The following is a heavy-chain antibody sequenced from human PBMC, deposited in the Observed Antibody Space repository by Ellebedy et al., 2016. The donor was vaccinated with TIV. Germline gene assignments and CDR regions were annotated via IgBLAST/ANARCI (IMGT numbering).Heavy chain of an antibody. J-gene: IGHJ4*02. CDR2: ISGRGIFT. D-gene: IGHD4-17*01. Sequence: GESLKISCAASGFTFTNYDITWVRQAPGKGLEWVSGISGRGIFTWHADSVKGRFTISNDISKNTVYLQMNSLKVEDTALYYCAKVDGYGELFHYWGQGTLVTVSS. V-gene: IGHV3-23*01. CDR1: GFTFTNYD. CDR3: AKVDGYGELFHY.